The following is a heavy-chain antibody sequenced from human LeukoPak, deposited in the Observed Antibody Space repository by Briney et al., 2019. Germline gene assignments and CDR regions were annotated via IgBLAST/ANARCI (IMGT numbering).Heavy chain of an antibody. V-gene: IGHV1-2*02. CDR1: GYTFTGYY. CDR3: ARERSSGYNDAFDI. CDR2: INPNSGGT. Sequence: ASVKVSCKASGYTFTGYYMHWVRQAPGQGLEWMGWINPNSGGTNYAQKFQGRVTMTRDMSTSTVYMELSSLRSEDTAVYYCARERSSGYNDAFDIWGQGTMVTVSS. D-gene: IGHD3-22*01. J-gene: IGHJ3*02.